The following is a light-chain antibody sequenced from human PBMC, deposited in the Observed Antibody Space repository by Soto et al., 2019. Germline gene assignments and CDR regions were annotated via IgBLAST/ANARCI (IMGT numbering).Light chain of an antibody. Sequence: QSVLTQPPSVSGAPGQRVIISCTVSSSNIGAGYDVHWYQQIPGTAPKLLIFGNNNRPSGVPDRFSGSKSGTSASLAITGLQAEDEADYYCQSYDSSLSRFVFATGTKVTVL. J-gene: IGLJ1*01. V-gene: IGLV1-40*01. CDR2: GNN. CDR3: QSYDSSLSRFV. CDR1: SSNIGAGYD.